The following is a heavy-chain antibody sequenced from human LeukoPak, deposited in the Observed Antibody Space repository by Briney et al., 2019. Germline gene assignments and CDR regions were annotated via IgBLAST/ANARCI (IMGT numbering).Heavy chain of an antibody. D-gene: IGHD6-19*01. CDR1: GFTVSSNY. Sequence: PGGSLRLSCAASGFTVSSNYMSWVRQAPGKGLEWVSIIYSGGSTYYADSVKGRFTISRDNSKNTLYLQMSSLRAEDTAMYYCARSLTGYSSGWYYFDYWGQGTLVTVS. J-gene: IGHJ4*02. CDR2: IYSGGST. V-gene: IGHV3-53*01. CDR3: ARSLTGYSSGWYYFDY.